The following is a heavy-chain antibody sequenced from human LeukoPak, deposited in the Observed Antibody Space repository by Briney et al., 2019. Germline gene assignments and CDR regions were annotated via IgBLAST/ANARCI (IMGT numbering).Heavy chain of an antibody. CDR1: GYTFTGYY. Sequence: ASVKVSCKASGYTFTGYYMHWVRQAPGQGLEWMGWINPHSGDTKYAEKFQDRVTMTRDTSISTAYMELSSLRSDDTAVYYCARGLHYGSGNYYNAPFDYWGQGTLVTVSS. D-gene: IGHD3-10*01. CDR3: ARGLHYGSGNYYNAPFDY. CDR2: INPHSGDT. V-gene: IGHV1-2*02. J-gene: IGHJ4*02.